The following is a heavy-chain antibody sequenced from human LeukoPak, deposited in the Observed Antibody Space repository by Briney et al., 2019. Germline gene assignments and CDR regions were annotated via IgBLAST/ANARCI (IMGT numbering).Heavy chain of an antibody. CDR1: GGSVSSGSYY. CDR3: ARGASGSYLQSPLGY. Sequence: SETLSLTCTVSGGSVSSGSYYWSWIRQPPGKGLEWIGYIYYSGSTNYNPSLKSRVTISVDTSKNQFSLKLSSVTAADTAVYYCARGASGSYLQSPLGYWGQGTLVTVSS. CDR2: IYYSGST. J-gene: IGHJ4*02. V-gene: IGHV4-61*01. D-gene: IGHD1-26*01.